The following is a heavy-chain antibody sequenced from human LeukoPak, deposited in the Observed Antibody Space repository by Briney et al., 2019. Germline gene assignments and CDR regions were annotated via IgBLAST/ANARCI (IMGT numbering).Heavy chain of an antibody. V-gene: IGHV3-21*01. Sequence: PGGSLRLSCAASGFTFSSYSMNCVRQAPGKGLEWVSSISSSSSYIYYADSVKGRFTISRDNAKNSLYLQMNSLRAEDTAVYYCARGAGSSWYLGYYFDYWGQGTLVTVSS. CDR2: ISSSSSYI. CDR3: ARGAGSSWYLGYYFDY. J-gene: IGHJ4*02. CDR1: GFTFSSYS. D-gene: IGHD6-13*01.